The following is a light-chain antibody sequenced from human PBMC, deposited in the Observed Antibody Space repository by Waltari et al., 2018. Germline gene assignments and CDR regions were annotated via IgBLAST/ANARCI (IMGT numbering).Light chain of an antibody. Sequence: QSVLTQPPSVSGAPGQRVTISCTGSSTNIGAGYDVQWYQQLPGTAPKLIIYDTTNRPSGVPDRFSGSKSGASASLAITGLQPEDEADYFCQSYDSTLSVLYVFGTGTKVTVL. V-gene: IGLV1-40*01. CDR2: DTT. J-gene: IGLJ1*01. CDR3: QSYDSTLSVLYV. CDR1: STNIGAGYD.